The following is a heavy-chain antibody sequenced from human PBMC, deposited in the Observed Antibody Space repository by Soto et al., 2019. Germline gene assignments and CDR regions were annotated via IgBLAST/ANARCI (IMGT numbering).Heavy chain of an antibody. V-gene: IGHV3-23*01. D-gene: IGHD3-22*01. CDR1: GFTFSSYA. CDR3: AKDRYDSSGYFFNDY. CDR2: ISGSGGTT. J-gene: IGHJ4*02. Sequence: EVQLLESGGGLVQPGGSLRLSCAASGFTFSSYAMSWVRQAPGKGLEWVSTISGSGGTTYYADSVTGRFTIPRDNSKTTLSRQMTSLRVEDTAVYYCAKDRYDSSGYFFNDYWGQGTLVSVSS.